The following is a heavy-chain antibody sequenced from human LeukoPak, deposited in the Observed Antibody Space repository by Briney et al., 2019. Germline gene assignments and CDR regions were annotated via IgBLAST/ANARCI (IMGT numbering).Heavy chain of an antibody. V-gene: IGHV5-51*01. CDR3: VRHGLGSSWFGFDY. J-gene: IGHJ4*02. Sequence: GESLKISCKGSGYTFTTYWIGWVRQMPGTGLEWMGIIYPGNSDPRYSPSFQGQVTISADKSISTAYLQWSSLKASDSATYYCVRHGLGSSWFGFDYWGQGTLVTVSS. CDR2: IYPGNSDP. CDR1: GYTFTTYW. D-gene: IGHD6-13*01.